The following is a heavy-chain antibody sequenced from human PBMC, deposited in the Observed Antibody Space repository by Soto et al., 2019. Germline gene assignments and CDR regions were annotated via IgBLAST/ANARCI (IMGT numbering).Heavy chain of an antibody. J-gene: IGHJ4*02. Sequence: SVKVSCKASGGTFSSYAISWVRQAPGQGLEWMGGIIPIFGTANYAQKFQGRVTITADESTSTAYMELSSLRSEDTAVYYCAREDYGGNPRGFWGQGTLVTVSS. CDR2: IIPIFGTA. CDR1: GGTFSSYA. D-gene: IGHD4-17*01. V-gene: IGHV1-69*13. CDR3: AREDYGGNPRGF.